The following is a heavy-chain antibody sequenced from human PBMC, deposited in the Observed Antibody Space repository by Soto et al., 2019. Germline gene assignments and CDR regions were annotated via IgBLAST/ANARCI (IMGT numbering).Heavy chain of an antibody. CDR3: ARDVSPYDFWSGYYRYYYYYGMDV. D-gene: IGHD3-3*01. CDR2: INAGNGNT. CDR1: GYTFTSYA. V-gene: IGHV1-3*01. Sequence: GASVKVSCKASGYTFTSYAMHWVRQAPGQRLEWMGWINAGNGNTKYSQKFQGRVTITRDTSASTAYMELSSLRSEDTAVYYCARDVSPYDFWSGYYRYYYYYGMDVWGQGTTVTVSS. J-gene: IGHJ6*02.